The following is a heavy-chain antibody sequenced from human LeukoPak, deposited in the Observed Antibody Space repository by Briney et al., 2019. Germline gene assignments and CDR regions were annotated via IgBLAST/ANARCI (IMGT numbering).Heavy chain of an antibody. CDR3: AREDYYDSSGVFDY. J-gene: IGHJ4*02. CDR2: IYYTGST. V-gene: IGHV4-59*12. Sequence: SETLSLTCTISGGSISSYYWSWIRQPPGKGLEWIGYIYYTGSTNHNPSLKSRVTISVDTSKNQFSLKLSSVTAADTAVYYCAREDYYDSSGVFDYWGQGTLVTVSS. D-gene: IGHD3-22*01. CDR1: GGSISSYY.